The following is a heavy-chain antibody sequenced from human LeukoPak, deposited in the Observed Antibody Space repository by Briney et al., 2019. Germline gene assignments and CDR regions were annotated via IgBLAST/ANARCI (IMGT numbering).Heavy chain of an antibody. CDR3: ARDRIYSGIYHDTFDI. Sequence: GGSLRLSCAASGFTFSSYSMSWVRQAPGKGLEWVSSISSGSTYIYYADSMKGRFTISRGNAKNSLYLQMNTLRAEDTAVYYCARDRIYSGIYHDTFDIWGHGTMVTVSS. J-gene: IGHJ3*02. V-gene: IGHV3-21*01. D-gene: IGHD1-26*01. CDR1: GFTFSSYS. CDR2: ISSGSTYI.